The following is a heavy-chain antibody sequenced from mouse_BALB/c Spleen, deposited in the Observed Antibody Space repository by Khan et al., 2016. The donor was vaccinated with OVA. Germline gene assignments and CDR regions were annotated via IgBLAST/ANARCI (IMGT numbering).Heavy chain of an antibody. CDR2: INPHIGET. V-gene: IGHV1-20*02. CDR1: GYSFTGYF. Sequence: VQLKESGPELVKPGASVKISCKASGYSFTGYFMNWVMQSHGKSLEWIGRINPHIGETFYNQKFKGKATLTVDESSSTAYMELRSLASEDSAVYYCARIDGSDFDYWGQGTTLTVSS. J-gene: IGHJ2*01. CDR3: ARIDGSDFDY. D-gene: IGHD1-1*01.